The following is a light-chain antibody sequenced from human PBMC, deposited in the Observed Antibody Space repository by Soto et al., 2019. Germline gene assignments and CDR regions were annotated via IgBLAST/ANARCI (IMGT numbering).Light chain of an antibody. J-gene: IGKJ1*01. CDR3: QQNQDIPPT. CDR1: QSIDTY. Sequence: DIQMTQSPSSLSASVGDRVTVTCRASQSIDTYLNWYQQRPGQAPKLLIYVASTLQSGVPSRFSGSGSGTHFTLTISSLQPEDFATYYCQQNQDIPPTFGQGTKVEIK. V-gene: IGKV1-39*01. CDR2: VAS.